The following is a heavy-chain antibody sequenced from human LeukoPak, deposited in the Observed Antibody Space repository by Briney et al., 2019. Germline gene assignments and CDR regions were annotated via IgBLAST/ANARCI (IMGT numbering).Heavy chain of an antibody. CDR3: ARASRYCSGGSCYFLPFDY. D-gene: IGHD2-15*01. J-gene: IGHJ4*02. V-gene: IGHV1-3*01. CDR2: INAGNGNT. Sequence: GASVKVSCKASGYTFTSYAMHWVRQAPGQRLEWMGWINAGNGNTKYSQKFQGRVTITRDTSASIAYMELSSLRSEDTAVYYCARASRYCSGGSCYFLPFDYWGQGTLVTVSS. CDR1: GYTFTSYA.